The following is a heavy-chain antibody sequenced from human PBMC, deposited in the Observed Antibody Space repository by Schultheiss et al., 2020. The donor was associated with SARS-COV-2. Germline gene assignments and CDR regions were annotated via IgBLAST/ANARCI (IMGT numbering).Heavy chain of an antibody. D-gene: IGHD3-22*01. CDR3: AREGYYYYDSSGYRPFDY. Sequence: GGSLRLSCAASGFTFSSYSMNWVRQAPGKGLVWVSSISSSSSYIYYADSVKGRFTISRDNAKNSLYLQMNSLRAEDTAVYYCAREGYYYYDSSGYRPFDYWGQGTLVTVSS. V-gene: IGHV3-21*01. J-gene: IGHJ4*02. CDR2: ISSSSSYI. CDR1: GFTFSSYS.